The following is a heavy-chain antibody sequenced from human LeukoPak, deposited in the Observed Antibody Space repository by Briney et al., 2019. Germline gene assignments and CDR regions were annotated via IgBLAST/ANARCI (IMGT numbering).Heavy chain of an antibody. J-gene: IGHJ4*02. Sequence: SETLSLTCTVSGGSISSSTYYWGWIRQPPGKGLEWIGSIYYSGSTYYNPSLKSRVTISVDTSKNQFSLKLSSVTAADTAVYYCARDLVLRFGEYGPFDYWGQGTLVTVSS. D-gene: IGHD3-10*01. CDR1: GGSISSSTYY. CDR2: IYYSGST. CDR3: ARDLVLRFGEYGPFDY. V-gene: IGHV4-39*07.